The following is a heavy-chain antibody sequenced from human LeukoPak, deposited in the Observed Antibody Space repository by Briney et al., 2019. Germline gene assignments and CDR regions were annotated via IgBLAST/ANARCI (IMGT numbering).Heavy chain of an antibody. Sequence: ASVKVSCKVSGYTLTELSMHWVRQAPGKGLEWMGGFDPEDGETIYAQKFQVRVTMTEDTSTDTASMELRSLRSEDTAVYYCATSDLGFDYWGQGTLVTVSS. CDR1: GYTLTELS. CDR3: ATSDLGFDY. CDR2: FDPEDGET. J-gene: IGHJ4*02. V-gene: IGHV1-24*01.